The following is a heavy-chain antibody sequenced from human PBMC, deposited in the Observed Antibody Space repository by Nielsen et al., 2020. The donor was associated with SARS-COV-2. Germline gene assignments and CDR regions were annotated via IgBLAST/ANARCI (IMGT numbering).Heavy chain of an antibody. CDR2: ISGSGGST. Sequence: GESLKISCAASGFTFDNYAMGWVRQAPGKGLEWVSGISGSGGSTYYAGSVKGRFTISRDNFMNTLYLQMSSLRAEDTALYYCAKRTSSIFRGVRDYFDYWGQGTLVTVSP. V-gene: IGHV3-23*01. J-gene: IGHJ4*02. CDR3: AKRTSSIFRGVRDYFDY. D-gene: IGHD3-10*01. CDR1: GFTFDNYA.